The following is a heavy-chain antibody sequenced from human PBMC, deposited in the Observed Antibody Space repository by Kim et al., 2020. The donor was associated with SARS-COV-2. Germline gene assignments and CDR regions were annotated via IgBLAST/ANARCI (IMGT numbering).Heavy chain of an antibody. D-gene: IGHD3-22*01. Sequence: GGSLRLSCAASGFTFSSYAMHWVRQAPGKGLEWVAVISYDGSNKYYADSVKGRFIISRDNSKNTLYLQMNSLRAEDTAVYYCARDRYDSSGYSYGMDVWG. CDR3: ARDRYDSSGYSYGMDV. V-gene: IGHV3-30*04. J-gene: IGHJ6*01. CDR2: ISYDGSNK. CDR1: GFTFSSYA.